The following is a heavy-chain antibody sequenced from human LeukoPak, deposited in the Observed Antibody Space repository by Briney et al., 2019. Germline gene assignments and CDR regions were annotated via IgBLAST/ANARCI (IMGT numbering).Heavy chain of an antibody. Sequence: GGSLRLSCAASGFTFSSFSMNWVRQAPGKGLEWVSYISSSVSAIYYADSVKGRFTISRDNAKNSLYLQMNSLRAEDTAVYYCARDRGNYVIEAFDNWGQGTMVTVSS. J-gene: IGHJ3*02. CDR1: GFTFSSFS. CDR3: ARDRGNYVIEAFDN. V-gene: IGHV3-48*04. CDR2: ISSSVSAI. D-gene: IGHD4-11*01.